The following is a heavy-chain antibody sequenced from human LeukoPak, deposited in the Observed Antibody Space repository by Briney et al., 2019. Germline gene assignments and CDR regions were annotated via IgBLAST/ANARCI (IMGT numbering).Heavy chain of an antibody. V-gene: IGHV4-61*05. J-gene: IGHJ5*02. CDR3: TRQRRHYSSSLFGFDP. Sequence: SETLSLTCTVSGGSVSSSSYYWGWIRQPPGKGLEWIGYIYYSGSTNYNPSLKSRVTISLDTSKNQFSLKLNSVTAADTAVYYCTRQRRHYSSSLFGFDPWGQGTLVTVSS. CDR1: GGSVSSSSYY. CDR2: IYYSGST. D-gene: IGHD6-13*01.